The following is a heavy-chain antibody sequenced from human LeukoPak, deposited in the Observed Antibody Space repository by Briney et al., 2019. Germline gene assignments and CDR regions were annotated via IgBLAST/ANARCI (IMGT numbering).Heavy chain of an antibody. CDR2: IYYSGST. V-gene: IGHV4-61*01. CDR1: GGSVSSGSYY. D-gene: IGHD3-22*01. J-gene: IGHJ3*02. CDR3: ARGGSTYYYDSSGYYYRAFDI. Sequence: SETLSLTCTVSGGSVSSGSYYWSWIRQPPGKGLEWIGYIYYSGSTNYNPSLKSRVTISVDTSKNQFSLKLSSVTAADTAVYYCARGGSTYYYDSSGYYYRAFDIWGQGTMVTVSS.